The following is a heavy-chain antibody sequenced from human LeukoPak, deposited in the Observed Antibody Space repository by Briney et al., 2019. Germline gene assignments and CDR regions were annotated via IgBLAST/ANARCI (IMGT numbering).Heavy chain of an antibody. CDR2: ISSSGSTI. J-gene: IGHJ4*02. V-gene: IGHV3-11*01. D-gene: IGHD6-13*01. CDR3: ARVQQLAWDYFDY. CDR1: GFTFSDYY. Sequence: GGSLRLSCAASGFTFSDYYMSWIRQAPGKGLEWVSYISSSGSTIYYADSVKGRFTISRDNAKNSLYLQMNSLRAEDTAVYYCARVQQLAWDYFDYWGQGTLVTVSS.